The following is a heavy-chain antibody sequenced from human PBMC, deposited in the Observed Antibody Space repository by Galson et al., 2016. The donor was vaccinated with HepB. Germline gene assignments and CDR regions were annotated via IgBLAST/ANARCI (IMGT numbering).Heavy chain of an antibody. CDR1: GFTFSSYA. CDR3: ARDPPRWGDYHSSGSFDH. Sequence: SLRLSCAASGFTFSSYAMSWVRQAPGKGLEWVSLISSGGRTHYADSVKGRFTISRDNSKNTLYLQLNSLRAEDTAVYYCARDPPRWGDYHSSGSFDHWGQGTLVTVSS. D-gene: IGHD3-22*01. V-gene: IGHV3-66*01. J-gene: IGHJ4*02. CDR2: ISSGGRT.